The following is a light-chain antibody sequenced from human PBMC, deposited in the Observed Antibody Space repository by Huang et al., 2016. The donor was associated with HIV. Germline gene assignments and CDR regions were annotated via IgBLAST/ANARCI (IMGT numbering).Light chain of an antibody. V-gene: IGKV4-1*01. CDR1: QSILYSSDDRNY. Sequence: DIVMTQSPDSLAVSLGERATINCKSSQSILYSSDDRNYLSWYQQRPGQPPKLLIYWASIRESGVPDLFSGSGSGTDFTLTISSLQAEDVAVYYCQQYHSTPLTFGGGTKVEIK. J-gene: IGKJ4*01. CDR3: QQYHSTPLT. CDR2: WAS.